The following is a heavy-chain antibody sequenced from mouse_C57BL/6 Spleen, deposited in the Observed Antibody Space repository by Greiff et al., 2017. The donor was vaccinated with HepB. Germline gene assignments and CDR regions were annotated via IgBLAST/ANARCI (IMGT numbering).Heavy chain of an antibody. V-gene: IGHV1-22*01. Sequence: EVQLQQSGPELVKPGASVKMSCKASGYTFTDYNMHWVKQSHGKSLEWIGYINPNNGGTSYNQKFKGKATLTVNKSSSTAYMELRSLTSEDSAVYYCAVIYYYGSSYGWGQGTTLTVSS. CDR1: GYTFTDYN. D-gene: IGHD1-1*01. CDR3: AVIYYYGSSYG. J-gene: IGHJ2*01. CDR2: INPNNGGT.